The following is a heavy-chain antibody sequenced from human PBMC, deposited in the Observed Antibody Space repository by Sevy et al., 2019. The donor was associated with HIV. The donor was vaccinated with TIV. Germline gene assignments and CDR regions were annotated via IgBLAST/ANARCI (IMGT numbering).Heavy chain of an antibody. Sequence: GGSLRLSCAASGFTFSDYYMSWIRQAPGKGLEWVSYISSSGSTIYYADSVKGRFTLSRDNAKNSLYLQMNSLRAEDTAVYYCARDLIVVVPAAILQGYYYYGMDVWGQGTTVTVSS. J-gene: IGHJ6*02. CDR3: ARDLIVVVPAAILQGYYYYGMDV. CDR1: GFTFSDYY. D-gene: IGHD2-2*02. CDR2: ISSSGSTI. V-gene: IGHV3-11*01.